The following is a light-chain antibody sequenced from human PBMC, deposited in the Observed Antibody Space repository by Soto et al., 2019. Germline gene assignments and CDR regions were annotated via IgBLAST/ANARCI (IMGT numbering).Light chain of an antibody. CDR2: AAS. V-gene: IGKV1-9*01. CDR1: QGINSY. CDR3: QQLNSYPLFT. J-gene: IGKJ3*01. Sequence: DIQLTQSPSFLSASVGDRVTITCRASQGINSYLAWYQQKPGKAPKLLIYAASTLQSGVPSRFSGSGSGTEFTLTISSLQPEDFATYYCQQLNSYPLFTFGPGTKVDIK.